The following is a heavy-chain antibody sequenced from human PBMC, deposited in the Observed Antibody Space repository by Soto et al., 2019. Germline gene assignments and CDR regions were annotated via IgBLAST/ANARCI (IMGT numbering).Heavy chain of an antibody. CDR3: AKGPMVRGVIIYYGMDV. J-gene: IGHJ6*02. D-gene: IGHD3-10*01. V-gene: IGHV3-23*01. Sequence: GGSLRLSCAASGFTFSSYAMSWVRQAPGKGLEWVSAISGSGGSTYYADSVKGRFTISRDNSKNTLYLQMNSLRAEDTAVYYCAKGPMVRGVIIYYGMDVWGQGTTVTV. CDR1: GFTFSSYA. CDR2: ISGSGGST.